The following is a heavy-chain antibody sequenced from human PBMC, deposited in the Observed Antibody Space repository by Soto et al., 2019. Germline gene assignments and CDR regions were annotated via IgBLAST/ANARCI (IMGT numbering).Heavy chain of an antibody. J-gene: IGHJ4*02. CDR2: VYSSGTT. Sequence: SETLSLTCSVSGVSINSYWWSWIRQPAGKGLEWIGRVYSSGTTDYNPSLNSRATLSVETSKNQFSLKLSSVTAADTAVYYCARDIGSYAYGEGYWGQGIQVTVSS. D-gene: IGHD3-10*01. V-gene: IGHV4-4*07. CDR3: ARDIGSYAYGEGY. CDR1: GVSINSYW.